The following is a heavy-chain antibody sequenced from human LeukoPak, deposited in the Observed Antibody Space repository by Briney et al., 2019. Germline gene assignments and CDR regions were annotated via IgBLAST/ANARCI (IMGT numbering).Heavy chain of an antibody. Sequence: GGSLRLSCAVSGFTFTSYWMNWVRQAPGKGLEWVASIRQDGSEKSYVDSVKGRFTISRDNTKNSLYLQIDSLRAEDTAVYYCARDGTAAGLYFDLWGQGTLVTVSS. J-gene: IGHJ4*01. D-gene: IGHD6-13*01. V-gene: IGHV3-7*01. CDR3: ARDGTAAGLYFDL. CDR2: IRQDGSEK. CDR1: GFTFTSYW.